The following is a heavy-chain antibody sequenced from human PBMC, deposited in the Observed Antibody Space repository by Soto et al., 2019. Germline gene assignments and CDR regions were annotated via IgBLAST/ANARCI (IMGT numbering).Heavy chain of an antibody. CDR1: GASIRSYH. J-gene: IGHJ5*02. CDR2: MQHTGNT. V-gene: IGHV4-4*07. CDR3: AKDVSSRRWFDP. Sequence: QVQLQESGPGLVKPSETLSLTCAVSGASIRSYHWSWIRQPAGKGLEWIGRMQHTGNTNYNPSLKSRVTMSVDTSKNQISLKMPSVTAADTAVYFCAKDVSSRRWFDPWGQGILVIVPS. D-gene: IGHD3-16*01.